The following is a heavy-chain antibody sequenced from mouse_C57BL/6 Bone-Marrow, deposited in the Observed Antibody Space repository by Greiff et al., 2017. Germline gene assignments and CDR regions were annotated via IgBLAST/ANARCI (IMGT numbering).Heavy chain of an antibody. D-gene: IGHD2-5*01. CDR2: IWPGGGT. CDR1: GFSLTSYA. Sequence: VQLQQSGPGLVAPSQSLSITCTVSGFSLTSYAISWVRQPPGKGLEWLGEIWPGGGTTYNSALKSRLGISKDKSKSQVFLKMNSLQTDDTARYYCATYSNYPAWFAYWGQGTLVTVSA. CDR3: ATYSNYPAWFAY. J-gene: IGHJ3*01. V-gene: IGHV2-9-1*01.